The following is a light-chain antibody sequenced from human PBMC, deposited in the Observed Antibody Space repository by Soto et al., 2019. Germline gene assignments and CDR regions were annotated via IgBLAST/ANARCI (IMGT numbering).Light chain of an antibody. CDR2: DAS. J-gene: IGKJ1*01. CDR1: QGIYKY. CDR3: QHYKMYSPWT. V-gene: IGKV1-5*01. Sequence: DIHMTQYPSSLSASVGDRVTISCRASQGIYKYLAWYQQKPGKAPKVMIYDASSLASGVPSRFSGSGSGTEFTLTISILQPDDFATYYCQHYKMYSPWTFGQGTNV.